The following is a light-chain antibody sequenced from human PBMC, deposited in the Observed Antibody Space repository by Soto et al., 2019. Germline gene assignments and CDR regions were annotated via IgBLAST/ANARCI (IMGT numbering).Light chain of an antibody. CDR2: EVS. CDR3: SSYAGSTNVV. V-gene: IGLV2-8*01. CDR1: SSDVGGYNY. J-gene: IGLJ2*01. Sequence: QSALTQPPSASGSPGQSVTISCTGTSSDVGGYNYVSWYQQHPGKAPKLMIYEVSKRPSGVPDRFSGSKSGNTASLTVSGLQAEDEADYHCSSYAGSTNVVFGGGTKLTVL.